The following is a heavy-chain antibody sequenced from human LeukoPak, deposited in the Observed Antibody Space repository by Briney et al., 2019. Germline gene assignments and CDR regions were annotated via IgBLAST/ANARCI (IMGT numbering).Heavy chain of an antibody. Sequence: GGSLRLSCAASGFTVSSNYMSWVRQAPGKGLEWVSVIYSGGSTYYADSVKGRFTISRDNSKNTLYLQMNSLRAEDTAVYYCASVGELNFWFDPWGQGTLVTVSS. CDR3: ASVGELNFWFDP. J-gene: IGHJ5*02. D-gene: IGHD3-10*01. V-gene: IGHV3-53*01. CDR1: GFTVSSNY. CDR2: IYSGGST.